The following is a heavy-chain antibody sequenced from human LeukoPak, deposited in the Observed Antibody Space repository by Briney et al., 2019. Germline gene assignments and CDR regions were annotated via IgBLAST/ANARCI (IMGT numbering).Heavy chain of an antibody. Sequence: ASVKVSCKASGGTFSSYAISWVRQAPGQGLEWMGWISAYNGNTNYAQKLQGRVTMTTDTSTSTAYMELRSLRSDDTAVYYCARARWLGHDAFDIWGQGTMVTVSS. V-gene: IGHV1-18*01. D-gene: IGHD6-19*01. CDR2: ISAYNGNT. CDR3: ARARWLGHDAFDI. CDR1: GGTFSSYA. J-gene: IGHJ3*02.